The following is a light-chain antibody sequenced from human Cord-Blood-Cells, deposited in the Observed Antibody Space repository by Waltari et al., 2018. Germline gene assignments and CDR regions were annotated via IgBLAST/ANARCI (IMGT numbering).Light chain of an antibody. CDR3: QQSYSTPWT. Sequence: DIQMTQSPSSLSASVGDRVTIPCRASQSISSYLNRYQPKPGKDPTLLIYAASSLQSGFPSRFSWSGSGTDFTLTISSLQPEDFATYYWQQSYSTPWTFGQGTKVEIK. CDR1: QSISSY. CDR2: AAS. V-gene: IGKV1-39*01. J-gene: IGKJ1*01.